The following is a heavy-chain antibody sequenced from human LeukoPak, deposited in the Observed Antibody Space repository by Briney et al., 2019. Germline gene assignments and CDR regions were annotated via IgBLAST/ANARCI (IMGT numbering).Heavy chain of an antibody. D-gene: IGHD6-25*01. CDR1: GAPISSNNW. J-gene: IGHJ4*02. V-gene: IGHV4-39*01. Sequence: SETLSLTCAVSGAPISSNNWWSWVRQPPGKGLEWIGSIYYSGSTYYNPSLKSRVTISVDTSKNQFSLNLSSVTAADTAVYYCTAGRSDYFDFWGQGTLVTVSS. CDR3: TAGRSDYFDF. CDR2: IYYSGST.